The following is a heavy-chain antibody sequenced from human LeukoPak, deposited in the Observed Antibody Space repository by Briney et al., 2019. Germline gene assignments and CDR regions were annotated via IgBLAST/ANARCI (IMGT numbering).Heavy chain of an antibody. CDR2: ISGGGDNT. Sequence: GGSLRLSCAASGFTFSSYAMNWVRQARWKGLEWVSAISGGGDNTYYANSVKGRFTISRDNSENTLYLQMNSLRAEDTAVYYCARGTLVRGYGYWGKGTLVTVSS. CDR1: GFTFSSYA. D-gene: IGHD3-10*01. V-gene: IGHV3-23*01. J-gene: IGHJ4*02. CDR3: ARGTLVRGYGY.